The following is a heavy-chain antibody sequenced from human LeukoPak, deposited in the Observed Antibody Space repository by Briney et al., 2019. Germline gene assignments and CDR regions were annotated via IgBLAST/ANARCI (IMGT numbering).Heavy chain of an antibody. V-gene: IGHV3-7*01. Sequence: GGSLRLSCAASGFTFSSYWMSWVRQAPGKGLEWVANIKQDGSEKYYVDSVMGRFTISRDNAKNSLYLQMNSLRAEDTAVYYCARDPELRFLEEGAFDIWGQGTMVTVSS. J-gene: IGHJ3*02. CDR2: IKQDGSEK. CDR1: GFTFSSYW. D-gene: IGHD3-3*01. CDR3: ARDPELRFLEEGAFDI.